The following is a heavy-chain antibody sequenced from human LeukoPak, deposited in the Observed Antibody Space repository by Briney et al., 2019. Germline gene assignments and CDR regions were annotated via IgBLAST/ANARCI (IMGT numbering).Heavy chain of an antibody. V-gene: IGHV4-59*01. Sequence: SETLSRTCTVSGGSINNYYWSWIRQPPGKGLEWIGYIQYGGRTYYSPSLKSRVTISMDLSKIQFSLKMSSVTAAGTAVYYCARDFFGDFDHWGQGILVTVSS. CDR3: ARDFFGDFDH. J-gene: IGHJ4*02. D-gene: IGHD2/OR15-2a*01. CDR2: IQYGGRT. CDR1: GGSINNYY.